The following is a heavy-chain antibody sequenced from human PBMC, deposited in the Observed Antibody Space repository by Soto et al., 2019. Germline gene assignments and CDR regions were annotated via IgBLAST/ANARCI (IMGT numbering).Heavy chain of an antibody. V-gene: IGHV1-8*01. CDR2: MNPNSGNT. D-gene: IGHD6-13*01. Sequence: ASVKVSCKASGYTFTSYDINWVRQATGQGLEWMGWMNPNSGNTGYAQKFQGRVTMTRNTSISTAYIELSSLRSEDTAVYYCARGLWSIAAAAHLRTYNWFDPWGQGTLVTVSS. J-gene: IGHJ5*02. CDR3: ARGLWSIAAAAHLRTYNWFDP. CDR1: GYTFTSYD.